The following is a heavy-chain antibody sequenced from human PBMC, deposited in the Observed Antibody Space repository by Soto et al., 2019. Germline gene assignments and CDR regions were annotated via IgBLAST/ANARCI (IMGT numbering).Heavy chain of an antibody. CDR2: MYSGGDT. D-gene: IGHD3-10*01. V-gene: IGHV3-53*01. CDR3: ASFSPYDSGSYSFRPNWFHP. J-gene: IGHJ5*02. CDR1: GFSVRSSH. Sequence: PGGSLRLSCAASGFSVRSSHMSWVRQAPGKGLEWVSIMYSGGDTYYAVSVKGRFTISRDNSKNTVFLQMNTLRHDDTAMYFCASFSPYDSGSYSFRPNWFHPWGQGTLVTVSS.